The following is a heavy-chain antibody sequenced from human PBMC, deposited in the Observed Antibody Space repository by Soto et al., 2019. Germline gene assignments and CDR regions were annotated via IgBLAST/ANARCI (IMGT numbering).Heavy chain of an antibody. Sequence: ESLKISCQGSGYSFTSYWISWVRQMPGKGLEWMGRIDPSDSYTNYSPSFQGHVTISADKSISTAYLQWSSLKASDSAIYYCVRLGDCSGGSCFSRYYYYGMDVWGQGTTVTVSS. D-gene: IGHD2-15*01. J-gene: IGHJ6*02. CDR1: GYSFTSYW. CDR3: VRLGDCSGGSCFSRYYYYGMDV. V-gene: IGHV5-10-1*01. CDR2: IDPSDSYT.